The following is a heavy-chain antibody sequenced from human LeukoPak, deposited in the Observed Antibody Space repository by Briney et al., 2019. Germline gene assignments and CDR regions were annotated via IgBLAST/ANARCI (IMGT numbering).Heavy chain of an antibody. D-gene: IGHD1-26*01. J-gene: IGHJ5*02. CDR1: GFAVSSNY. Sequence: PGGSLRLSCAASGFAVSSNYMSWVRQAPGKGLEWVSVIYSSGSTYYADSVKGRFTISRDNSKNTLYLQMNSLRAEDTAVYYCAKGSGSSEEVWFDPWGQGTLVTVSS. CDR2: IYSSGST. CDR3: AKGSGSSEEVWFDP. V-gene: IGHV3-66*01.